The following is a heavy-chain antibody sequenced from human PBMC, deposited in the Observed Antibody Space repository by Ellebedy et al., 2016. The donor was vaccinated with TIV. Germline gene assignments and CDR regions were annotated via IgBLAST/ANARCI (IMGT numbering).Heavy chain of an antibody. CDR3: ARAYYDILTGPKDPKFDP. V-gene: IGHV4-34*01. J-gene: IGHJ5*02. CDR1: GGSFSGYY. Sequence: SETLSLXXAVYGGSFSGYYWGWIRQPPGKGLEWIGEINHSGSTNYNPSLKSRVTISVDTSKNQFSLKLSSVTAADTAVYYCARAYYDILTGPKDPKFDPWGQGTLVTVSS. D-gene: IGHD3-9*01. CDR2: INHSGST.